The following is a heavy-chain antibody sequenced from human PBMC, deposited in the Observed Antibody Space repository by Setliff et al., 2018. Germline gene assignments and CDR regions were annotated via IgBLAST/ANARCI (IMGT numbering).Heavy chain of an antibody. CDR1: GGTLTDYF. Sequence: ASETLSLTCTVSGGTLTDYFWSWVRQPPGKRLEWIGDIDHGGGSSYNPSLQSRFTLSLDPSENEFSLRLTSVTAADTAVYFCASTINFLGSGTWGYMDVWGKGTTVTVSS. CDR3: ASTINFLGSGTWGYMDV. CDR2: IDHGGGS. D-gene: IGHD3-10*01. V-gene: IGHV4-34*01. J-gene: IGHJ6*03.